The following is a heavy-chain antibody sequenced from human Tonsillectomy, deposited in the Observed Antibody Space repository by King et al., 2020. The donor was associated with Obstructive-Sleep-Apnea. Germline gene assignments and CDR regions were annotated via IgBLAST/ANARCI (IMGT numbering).Heavy chain of an antibody. CDR1: GYSISSGYY. J-gene: IGHJ6*02. D-gene: IGHD2-2*01. CDR3: PRHTISRRVTEPFLPEDGVCDRHRHGRVLLCESCGCSSTSYYYYYGMDV. V-gene: IGHV4-38-2*02. Sequence: VQLQESGPGLVKPSETLSLTCTVSGYSISSGYYWGWIRQPPGKGLEWIGSISHSGSTYYNPSLKRRVTISVDTSKNQFSLKLRSGTATDTAASYCPRHTISRRVTEPFLPEDGVCDRHRHGRVLLCESCGCSSTSYYYYYGMDVWGPGTTVTVSS. CDR2: ISHSGST.